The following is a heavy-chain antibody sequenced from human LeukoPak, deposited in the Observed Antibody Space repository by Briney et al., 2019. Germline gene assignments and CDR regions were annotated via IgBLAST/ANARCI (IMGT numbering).Heavy chain of an antibody. D-gene: IGHD6-19*01. Sequence: GESLKISCKGSGYSFTSYWIGWVRQMPGKGLECMGIIYPGDSDTRYSPSFQGQVTISADKSISTAYLQWSSLKASDTAMYYCARPAGAVAGNDAFDIWGQGTMVTVSS. V-gene: IGHV5-51*01. J-gene: IGHJ3*02. CDR1: GYSFTSYW. CDR2: IYPGDSDT. CDR3: ARPAGAVAGNDAFDI.